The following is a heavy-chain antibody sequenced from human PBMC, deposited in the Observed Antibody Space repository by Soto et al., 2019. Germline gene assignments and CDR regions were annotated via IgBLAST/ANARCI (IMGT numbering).Heavy chain of an antibody. CDR3: AKDYTVAADPSSVILFDY. D-gene: IGHD2-15*01. CDR2: IIANGGT. CDR1: GFTFNHYA. Sequence: PRGSLRLSCAASGFTFNHYAMSWVRQAPGKGLEWVSIIIANGGTFYADSVKGRFTISRDNSKNTVYLQMSSLRVEDTAIYYCAKDYTVAADPSSVILFDYWGQGALVTVSS. V-gene: IGHV3-23*01. J-gene: IGHJ4*02.